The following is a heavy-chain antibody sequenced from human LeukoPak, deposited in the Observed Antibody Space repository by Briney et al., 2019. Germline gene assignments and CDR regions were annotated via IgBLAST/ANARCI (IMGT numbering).Heavy chain of an antibody. Sequence: ASVKVSCKASGGTFSSYAISWVRQAPGQGLEWMGGIIPIFGTANYAQKFQGRVTITADESTSTAYMELSSLRSEDTAVCYCARKLSSGSYMNYWVQGTLVTVSS. CDR3: ARKLSSGSYMNY. D-gene: IGHD1-26*01. CDR2: IIPIFGTA. J-gene: IGHJ4*02. CDR1: GGTFSSYA. V-gene: IGHV1-69*13.